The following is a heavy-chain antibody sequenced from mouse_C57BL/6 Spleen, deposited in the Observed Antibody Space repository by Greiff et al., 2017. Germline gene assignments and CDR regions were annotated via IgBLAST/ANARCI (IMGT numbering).Heavy chain of an antibody. CDR1: GFSFNTYA. Sequence: GGGLVQPKGSLKLSCAAPGFSFNTYAMNWVRQAPGKGLEWVALIRSKSNNYATYYADSVKDRFTISRDDSESMLYLQMNNLKTEDTAMYDCVRHGCGSSDGYFDVWGTGTTVTVSS. D-gene: IGHD1-1*01. V-gene: IGHV10-1*01. J-gene: IGHJ1*03. CDR2: IRSKSNNYAT. CDR3: VRHGCGSSDGYFDV.